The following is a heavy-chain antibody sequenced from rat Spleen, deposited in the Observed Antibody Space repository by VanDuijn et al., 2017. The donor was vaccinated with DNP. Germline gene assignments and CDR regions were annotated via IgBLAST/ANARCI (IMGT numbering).Heavy chain of an antibody. J-gene: IGHJ3*01. CDR2: ITNSGGST. CDR1: GFTFSNYG. CDR3: TTVYGEYSGWFAS. Sequence: EVQLVESGGGLVQPGRSLKLSCAASGFTFSNYGMAWVRQAPTKGLEWVASITNSGGSTYYRDSVKGRFTISRDNAKSTLYLQMDSLRSEDTATYYCTTVYGEYSGWFASWGQGTLVTVSS. V-gene: IGHV5-27*01. D-gene: IGHD1-11*01.